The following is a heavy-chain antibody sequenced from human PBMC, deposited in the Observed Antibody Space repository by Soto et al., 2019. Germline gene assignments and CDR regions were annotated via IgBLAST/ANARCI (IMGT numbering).Heavy chain of an antibody. CDR2: ISGSGGST. D-gene: IGHD2-21*02. J-gene: IGHJ6*02. CDR1: GSTFSSYA. CDR3: AKEAYCGGDCTYGMDV. Sequence: GGSLRLSCAASGSTFSSYAMSWVRQAPGKGLEWVSAISGSGGSTYYADSVKGRFTISRDNSKNTLYLQMNSLRAEDTAVYYCAKEAYCGGDCTYGMDVWGQGTTVTVSS. V-gene: IGHV3-23*01.